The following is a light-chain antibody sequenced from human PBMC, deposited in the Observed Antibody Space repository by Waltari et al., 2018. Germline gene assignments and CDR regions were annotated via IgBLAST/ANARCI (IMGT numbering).Light chain of an antibody. CDR1: QSVSIY. V-gene: IGKV3-11*01. CDR2: DVY. J-gene: IGKJ4*01. CDR3: QQRSTWPPS. Sequence: EIVLTQSPATLSLSPGERATLSCRASQSVSIYLAWYQQKPGQSPRLLIDDVYKRATCIPARISGSGSGTDFTLTISSLEPEDFAVYYCQQRSTWPPSFGGGTKVEIK.